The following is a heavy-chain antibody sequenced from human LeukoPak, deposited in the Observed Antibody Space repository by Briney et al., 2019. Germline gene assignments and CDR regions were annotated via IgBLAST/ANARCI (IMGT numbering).Heavy chain of an antibody. CDR3: AREGKVSLDY. CDR2: ISSSSSYI. J-gene: IGHJ4*02. V-gene: IGHV3-21*01. CDR1: GFTFSSYS. Sequence: GGSLRLSCAASGFTFSSYSMNWVRQAPGKGLEWVSSISSSSSYIYYADSVKGRFTISGDNAKNSLYLQMNSLRAEDTAVYYCAREGKVSLDYWGQGTLVTVSS. D-gene: IGHD6-13*01.